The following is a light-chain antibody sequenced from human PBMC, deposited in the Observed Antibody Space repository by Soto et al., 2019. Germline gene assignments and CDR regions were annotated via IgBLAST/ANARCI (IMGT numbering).Light chain of an antibody. CDR2: EVS. Sequence: SALTHPASVSGSPGQSITISCTGTSSDTAGYNYVSWYQQHPGKAPKLMIYEVSNRPSGVSNRFSGSQSGNTASLTISGLQAEDEANYYCSSYTTSNTPLYVFGTRTKVTVL. J-gene: IGLJ1*01. CDR3: SSYTTSNTPLYV. V-gene: IGLV2-14*01. CDR1: SSDTAGYNY.